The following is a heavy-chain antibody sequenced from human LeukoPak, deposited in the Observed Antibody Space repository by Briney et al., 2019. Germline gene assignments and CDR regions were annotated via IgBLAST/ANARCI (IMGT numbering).Heavy chain of an antibody. V-gene: IGHV4-34*01. CDR1: GGSISSYY. D-gene: IGHD3-3*01. J-gene: IGHJ5*02. Sequence: SETLSLTCTVSGGSISSYYWSWIRQPPGKGLEWIGEIDHSGSTNYNPSLKSRVTISVDTSKNQFSLKLSSVTAADTAVYYCARDPVLRFSGFDPWGQGTLVTVSS. CDR2: IDHSGST. CDR3: ARDPVLRFSGFDP.